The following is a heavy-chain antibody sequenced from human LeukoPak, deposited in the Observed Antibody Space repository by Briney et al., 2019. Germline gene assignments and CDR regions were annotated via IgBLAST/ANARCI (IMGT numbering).Heavy chain of an antibody. CDR3: ARDVAAATNWVGP. CDR2: ISAYNGNT. V-gene: IGHV1-18*01. Sequence: GASVKVSCTASGYTFTSYGISWVRQAPGQGLEWMGWISAYNGNTNYAQKLQGRVTMTTDTSTSTAYMELRILRYDDTAVYDCARDVAAATNWVGPLGQRTLVTVSS. D-gene: IGHD6-13*01. CDR1: GYTFTSYG. J-gene: IGHJ5*02.